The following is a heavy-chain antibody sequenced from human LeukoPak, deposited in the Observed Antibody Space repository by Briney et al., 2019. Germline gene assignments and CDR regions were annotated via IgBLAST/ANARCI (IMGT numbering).Heavy chain of an antibody. CDR1: GGSISSYY. CDR3: ARVRGIPDWYFDL. J-gene: IGHJ2*01. Sequence: SETLSLTCTVSGGSISSYYWSWIRQPPGKGLEWIGYIHYSGSTNYNPSLKGRVTISVDTSKNQFSLKLSSVTAADTAVYYCARVRGIPDWYFDLWGRGTLVTVSS. CDR2: IHYSGST. V-gene: IGHV4-59*01. D-gene: IGHD6-13*01.